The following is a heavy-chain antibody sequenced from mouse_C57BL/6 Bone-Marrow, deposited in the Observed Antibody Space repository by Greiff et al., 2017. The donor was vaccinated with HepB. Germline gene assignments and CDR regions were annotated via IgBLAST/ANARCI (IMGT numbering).Heavy chain of an antibody. Sequence: VKLQESGAELVRPGASVTLSCKASGYTFTDYEMHWVKQTPVHGLEWIGAIDPETGGTAYNQKFKGKAILTADKSSSTAYMELRSLTSEDSAVYYCTRKRDYDSYYYAMDYWGQGTSVTVSS. D-gene: IGHD2-4*01. V-gene: IGHV1-15*01. CDR2: IDPETGGT. CDR1: GYTFTDYE. CDR3: TRKRDYDSYYYAMDY. J-gene: IGHJ4*01.